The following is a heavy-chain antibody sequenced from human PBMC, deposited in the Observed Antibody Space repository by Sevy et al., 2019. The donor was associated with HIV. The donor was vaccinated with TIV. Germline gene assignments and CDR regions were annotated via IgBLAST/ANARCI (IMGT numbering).Heavy chain of an antibody. CDR3: ATDDRDNSGYHFTY. V-gene: IGHV3-30-3*01. Sequence: GGTLRLSCAASGFTFSNFAMHWVRQAPGKGLEWVAITSYDGSSNYYADSVKGRFTISRDNSKHTLYLQMNSLTVEDTAVYYCATDDRDNSGYHFTYWGQGTLVTVSS. CDR2: TSYDGSSN. J-gene: IGHJ4*02. CDR1: GFTFSNFA. D-gene: IGHD3-22*01.